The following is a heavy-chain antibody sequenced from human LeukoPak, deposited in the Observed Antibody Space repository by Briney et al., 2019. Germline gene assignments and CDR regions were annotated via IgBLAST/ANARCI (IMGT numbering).Heavy chain of an antibody. CDR1: RYTFSGYY. CDR3: ARGPHWDPHFDY. V-gene: IGHV1-2*02. CDR2: INPNSGGT. D-gene: IGHD7-27*01. Sequence: GASVKVSCKASRYTFSGYYMHWVRQAPGQGLERMGWINPNSGGTNYAQKFQGRVTMTRDTSISTAYMELSSLRSDDTAVYYCARGPHWDPHFDYWGQGTLVTVSS. J-gene: IGHJ4*02.